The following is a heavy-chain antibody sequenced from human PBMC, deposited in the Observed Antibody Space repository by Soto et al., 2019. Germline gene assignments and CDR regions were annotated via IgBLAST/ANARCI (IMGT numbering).Heavy chain of an antibody. J-gene: IGHJ5*02. CDR1: GGTFSSYA. D-gene: IGHD2-2*01. V-gene: IGHV1-69*13. CDR2: IIPIFGTA. CDR3: ASGGGYCSSTSCDVTSNWFDP. Sequence: ASVKVSCKASGGTFSSYAISWVRQAPGQGLEWMGGIIPIFGTANYAQKFQGRVTITADESTSTAYMELSSLRSEDTAVYYCASGGGYCSSTSCDVTSNWFDPWDQGTLVTVSS.